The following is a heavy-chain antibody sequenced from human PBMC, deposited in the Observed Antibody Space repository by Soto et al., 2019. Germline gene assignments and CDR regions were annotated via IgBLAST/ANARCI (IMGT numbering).Heavy chain of an antibody. CDR3: ARTLEYSSSSFWFDP. D-gene: IGHD6-6*01. J-gene: IGHJ5*02. V-gene: IGHV1-69*13. CDR1: GGTFSSYA. Sequence: SVKVSCKASGGTFSSYAISWVRQAPGQGLEWMGGIIPIFGTANYAQKFQGRVTVTADESTSTAYMELSSLRSEDTAVYYCARTLEYSSSSFWFDPWGQGTLVTVSS. CDR2: IIPIFGTA.